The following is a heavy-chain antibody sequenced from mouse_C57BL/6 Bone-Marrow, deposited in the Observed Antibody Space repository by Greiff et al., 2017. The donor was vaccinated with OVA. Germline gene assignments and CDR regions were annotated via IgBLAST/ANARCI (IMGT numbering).Heavy chain of an antibody. CDR1: GYTFTSYW. V-gene: IGHV1-64*01. J-gene: IGHJ1*03. Sequence: QVQLQQPGAELVKPGASVKLSCKASGYTFTSYWMHWVKQRPGQGLEWIGMIHPNSGSTNYNEKFKSKATLTVDKSSSTAYMQLSSLTSEDSAVYYCARGDYGNYGTWYFDVWGTGTTVTVSS. D-gene: IGHD2-1*01. CDR3: ARGDYGNYGTWYFDV. CDR2: IHPNSGST.